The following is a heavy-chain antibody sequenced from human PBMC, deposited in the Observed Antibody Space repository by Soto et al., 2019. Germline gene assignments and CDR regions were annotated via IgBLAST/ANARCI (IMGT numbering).Heavy chain of an antibody. CDR1: GFIFSGSG. D-gene: IGHD3-22*01. V-gene: IGHV3-30*03. Sequence: QVQLVESGGGVVQPGRSLRLTCAASGFIFSGSGMHWVRQAPGKGLEWVALVSNDGIRKYYGDSVKGRFTISRDYAENTLYLQMNSLRAEDTAVYYCARWVGVSMYDNSGKYDSWGQGTLVTVSS. CDR2: VSNDGIRK. J-gene: IGHJ5*01. CDR3: ARWVGVSMYDNSGKYDS.